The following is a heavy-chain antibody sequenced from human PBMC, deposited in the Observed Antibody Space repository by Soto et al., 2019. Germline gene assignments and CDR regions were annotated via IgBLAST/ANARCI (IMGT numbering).Heavy chain of an antibody. D-gene: IGHD6-13*01. CDR1: GGSISSGGYY. Sequence: ASETLSLTCTVSGGSISSGGYYWSWIRQHPGKGLEWIGYIYYSGSTYYNPSLKSRVTISVDTSKNQFSLKLSSVTAADTAVYYCAREPGRSSSWLNWFDPWGQGTLVTVS. J-gene: IGHJ5*02. V-gene: IGHV4-31*03. CDR3: AREPGRSSSWLNWFDP. CDR2: IYYSGST.